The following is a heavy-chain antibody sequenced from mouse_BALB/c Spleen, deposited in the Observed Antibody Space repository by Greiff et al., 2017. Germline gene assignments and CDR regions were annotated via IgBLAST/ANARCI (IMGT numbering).Heavy chain of an antibody. V-gene: IGHV1S81*02. CDR2: INPSNGRT. CDR3: ARDDGNYVYFDV. CDR1: GYTFTSYW. D-gene: IGHD2-3*01. Sequence: QVQLQQPGAELVKPGASVKLSCKASGYTFTSYWMHWVKQRPGQGLEWIGEINPSNGRTNYNEKFKSKATLTVDKSSSTAYMQLSSLTSEDSAVYYCARDDGNYVYFDVWGAGTTVTVSS. J-gene: IGHJ1*01.